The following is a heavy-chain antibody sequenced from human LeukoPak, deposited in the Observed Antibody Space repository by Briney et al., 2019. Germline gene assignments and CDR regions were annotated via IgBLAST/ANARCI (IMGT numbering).Heavy chain of an antibody. J-gene: IGHJ6*03. Sequence: PGGSLRLSCAASGFSFSSYAMSWVRQAPGKGLEWVSAISGSGSTYYADSVKGRFTISRDNSKNTLYLQMNSLRAEDTAVYYCAKYKIRGSTTVSGSMAVWGKGTTVTVSS. CDR1: GFSFSSYA. V-gene: IGHV3-23*01. D-gene: IGHD4-17*01. CDR2: ISGSGST. CDR3: AKYKIRGSTTVSGSMAV.